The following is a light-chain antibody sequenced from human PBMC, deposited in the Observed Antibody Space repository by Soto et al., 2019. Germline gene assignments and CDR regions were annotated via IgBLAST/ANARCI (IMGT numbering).Light chain of an antibody. J-gene: IGKJ1*01. CDR1: QSVSSSY. V-gene: IGKV3-20*01. Sequence: EGALTQVPSTPALAPAQLSTPSFRGIQSVSSSYLAWYQQRPGQAPRLFIYGASNRATGIPDRFSGSGSGTEFTLTITSLQSEDFAVYYCQQYNNWPPGTFGQATNV. CDR2: GAS. CDR3: QQYNNWPPGT.